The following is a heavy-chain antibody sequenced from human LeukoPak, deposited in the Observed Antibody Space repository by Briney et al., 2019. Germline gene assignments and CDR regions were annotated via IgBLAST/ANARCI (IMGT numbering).Heavy chain of an antibody. D-gene: IGHD4-17*01. CDR1: GGSISSGGYY. V-gene: IGHV4-31*03. CDR2: IYYSGST. J-gene: IGHJ4*02. CDR3: ARDRGGDGDYVMDY. Sequence: SETLSLTCTVSGGSISSGGYYWSWIRQHPGKGLEWIGYIYYSGSTYCNPSLKSRVTISVDTSKNQFSLKLSSVTAADTAVYYCARDRGGDGDYVMDYWGQGTLVTVSS.